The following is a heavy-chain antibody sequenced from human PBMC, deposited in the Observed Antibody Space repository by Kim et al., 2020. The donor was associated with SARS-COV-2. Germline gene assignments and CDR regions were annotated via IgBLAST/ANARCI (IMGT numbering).Heavy chain of an antibody. CDR1: GFTFSSYA. J-gene: IGHJ4*02. CDR2: ISGSGGST. D-gene: IGHD3-10*01. V-gene: IGHV3-23*01. CDR3: AKPLPILLWFGEFDY. Sequence: GGSLRLSCAASGFTFSSYAMSWVRQAPGKGLEWVSAISGSGGSTYYADSVRGRFTISRDNSKNTLYLQMNSLRAEDTAVYYCAKPLPILLWFGEFDYWGQGTLVTVSS.